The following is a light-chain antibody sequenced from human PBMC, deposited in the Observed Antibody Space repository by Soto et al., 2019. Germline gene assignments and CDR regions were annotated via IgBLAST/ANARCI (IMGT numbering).Light chain of an antibody. Sequence: DFPMTQSPSSLSASVGDRVTITCRASQGISNYLAWYQQKPGKGPKLLIYAASTLQSGVPSRFSGSGSGTDFTLTITSLQPEDVATYYCQKYNSAPWTFGQGTKVEIK. CDR1: QGISNY. V-gene: IGKV1-27*01. J-gene: IGKJ1*01. CDR3: QKYNSAPWT. CDR2: AAS.